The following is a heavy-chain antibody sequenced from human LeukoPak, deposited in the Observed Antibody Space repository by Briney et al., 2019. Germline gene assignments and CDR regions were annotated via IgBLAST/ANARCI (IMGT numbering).Heavy chain of an antibody. CDR3: ARVGSGYESDY. Sequence: GGSLRLSCAASGFTFSSYAMSWVRQAPGKGLEWVSYISSSGSTIYYADSVKGRFTISRDNPKNSLYLQMNSLRAEDTAVYYCARVGSGYESDYWGQGTLVTVSS. CDR2: ISSSGSTI. J-gene: IGHJ4*02. CDR1: GFTFSSYA. V-gene: IGHV3-48*04. D-gene: IGHD5-12*01.